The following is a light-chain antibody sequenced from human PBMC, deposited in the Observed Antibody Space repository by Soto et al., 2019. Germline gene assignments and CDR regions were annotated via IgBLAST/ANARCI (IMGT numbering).Light chain of an antibody. J-gene: IGKJ1*01. V-gene: IGKV1-16*02. CDR1: QDINHY. CDR2: TAS. Sequence: DIQMTQYPSSLSASLGDIVTITCRASQDINHYLAWFQQKPGRAPKSLLYTASSLQTGVPSKFSGSGYGTEFTLTISSLQPEDSATYYCQLYKSYPWTFGQGTKVEI. CDR3: QLYKSYPWT.